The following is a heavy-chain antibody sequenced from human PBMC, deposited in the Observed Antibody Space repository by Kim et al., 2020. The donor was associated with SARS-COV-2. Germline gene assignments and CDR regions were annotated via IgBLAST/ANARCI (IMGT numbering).Heavy chain of an antibody. CDR1: GGSISSYY. Sequence: SETLSLTCTVSGGSISSYYWSWIRQPPGKGLEWIGYIYYSGGTNYNPSLKSRVTISVDTSKNQFSLKLSSVTAADTAVYYCAREAYCSSTSCYGYYYYYGMDVWGQGTTVTVSS. V-gene: IGHV4-59*01. D-gene: IGHD2-2*01. J-gene: IGHJ6*02. CDR2: IYYSGGT. CDR3: AREAYCSSTSCYGYYYYYGMDV.